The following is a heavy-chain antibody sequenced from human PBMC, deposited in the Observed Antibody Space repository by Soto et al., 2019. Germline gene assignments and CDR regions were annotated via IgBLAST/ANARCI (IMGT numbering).Heavy chain of an antibody. CDR1: GFTFSSYA. CDR2: ISGSGGST. D-gene: IGHD3-16*02. CDR3: AKDQGRADYVWGSYRYYYYGMDV. Sequence: GGSLRLSCAASGFTFSSYAMSWVRQAPGKGLEWVSAISGSGGSTYYADSVKGRFTISRDNSKNTLYLQMNSLRAEDTDVYYCAKDQGRADYVWGSYRYYYYGMDVWGQGTTVTVSS. V-gene: IGHV3-23*01. J-gene: IGHJ6*02.